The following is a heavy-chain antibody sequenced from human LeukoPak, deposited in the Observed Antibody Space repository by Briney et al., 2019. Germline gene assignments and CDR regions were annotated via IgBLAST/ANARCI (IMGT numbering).Heavy chain of an antibody. J-gene: IGHJ5*02. Sequence: GESLKISCQGSGYIFTSYWIAWVRQMPGKGLEWMGIIHPGDSDTRYSPSFQGQVTISADKSISTAYLQWRSLKASDTAMYYCARMVRGIDNWFDPWGQGTLVTVSS. D-gene: IGHD3-10*01. CDR2: IHPGDSDT. CDR1: GYIFTSYW. V-gene: IGHV5-51*01. CDR3: ARMVRGIDNWFDP.